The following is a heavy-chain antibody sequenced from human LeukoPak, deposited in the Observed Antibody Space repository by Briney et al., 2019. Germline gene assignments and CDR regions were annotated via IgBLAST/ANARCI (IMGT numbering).Heavy chain of an antibody. CDR2: INSDGSST. CDR3: ATGQGHGMDV. V-gene: IGHV3-74*01. J-gene: IGHJ6*02. D-gene: IGHD1-14*01. Sequence: PGGSLRLSCAASGFTFSSYWMHWIRQPPGKGLVWVSRINSDGSSTSYADSVKGRFTISRDNAKNTLYLQMNSLRAEDTAVYYCATGQGHGMDVWGQGTTVTVSS. CDR1: GFTFSSYW.